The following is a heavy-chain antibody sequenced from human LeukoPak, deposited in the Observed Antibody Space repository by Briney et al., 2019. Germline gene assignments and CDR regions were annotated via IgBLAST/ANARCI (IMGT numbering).Heavy chain of an antibody. CDR3: AREVVYSGSWIHRGYFDY. Sequence: PSETLSLTCTVSGGSISSYYWSWIRQPSGKGLEWIGRGYTSGSTNYNPSLKSRVTMSVDTSKNQFSLKLSSVTAADTAVYYCAREVVYSGSWIHRGYFDYWGQGTLVTVSS. D-gene: IGHD6-13*01. CDR1: GGSISSYY. CDR2: GYTSGST. V-gene: IGHV4-4*07. J-gene: IGHJ4*02.